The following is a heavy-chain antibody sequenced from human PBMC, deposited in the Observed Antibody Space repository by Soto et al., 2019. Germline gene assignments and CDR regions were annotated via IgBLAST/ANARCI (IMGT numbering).Heavy chain of an antibody. CDR2: IKQDGSEK. V-gene: IGHV3-7*03. J-gene: IGHJ5*02. CDR1: GFTFSSYW. CDR3: AKGLEAAAGWFDP. Sequence: GESLKISCAASGFTFSSYWMSWVRQAPGKGLEWVANIKQDGSEKYYVDSVKCRFTISRENAKNSLYLQMNSLRAEDTAVCYCAKGLEAAAGWFDPWGQGTLVTVSS. D-gene: IGHD6-13*01.